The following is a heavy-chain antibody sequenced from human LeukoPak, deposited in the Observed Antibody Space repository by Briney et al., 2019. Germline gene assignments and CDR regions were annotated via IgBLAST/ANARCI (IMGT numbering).Heavy chain of an antibody. CDR2: IRYDGSNK. CDR3: ARDSAANHPLDY. Sequence: PGGSLRLTCAASGFTFSSYGMHWVRQAPGKGLEWVAFIRYDGSNKYYADSVKGRFTISRDNSKNTLYLQMNSLRAEDTAVYYCARDSAANHPLDYWGQGTLVTVSS. V-gene: IGHV3-30*02. D-gene: IGHD1-14*01. J-gene: IGHJ4*02. CDR1: GFTFSSYG.